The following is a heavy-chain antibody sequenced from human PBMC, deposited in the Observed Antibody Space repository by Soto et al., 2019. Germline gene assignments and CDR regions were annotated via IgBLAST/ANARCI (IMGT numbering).Heavy chain of an antibody. CDR1: GFTFSNYA. CDR3: AKDRGSWADFDY. CDR2: ISGSGAST. V-gene: IGHV3-23*01. D-gene: IGHD6-13*01. Sequence: GGSLRLSCAASGFTFSNYAMNWVRQAPGKGLEWVSAISGSGASTYYGDFVKGRFTISRDNSKNTLYLHINSLRAEDTAVYYCAKDRGSWADFDYWGQGTLVTVSS. J-gene: IGHJ4*02.